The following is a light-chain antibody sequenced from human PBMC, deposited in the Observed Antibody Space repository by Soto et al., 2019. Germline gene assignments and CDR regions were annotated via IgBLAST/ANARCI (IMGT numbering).Light chain of an antibody. Sequence: QSVLTQPASVSGSPGQSITISCTGTSSDVGGYNYVSCYQQHPGNAPKLMIYDVSNRPSGVSNRFSGSKSGNTASLTISGLQADDEDDYYCSSYTSSSTLYVFGTGTKLTVL. CDR1: SSDVGGYNY. J-gene: IGLJ1*01. CDR3: SSYTSSSTLYV. V-gene: IGLV2-14*01. CDR2: DVS.